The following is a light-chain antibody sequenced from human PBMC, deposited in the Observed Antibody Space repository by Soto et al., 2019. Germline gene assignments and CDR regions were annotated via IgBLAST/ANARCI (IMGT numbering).Light chain of an antibody. V-gene: IGKV1-39*01. J-gene: IGKJ5*01. Sequence: DIQMTQSPSSLSASVGNSVTITCRASQSIGGYLTWYQQLPGKAPKLLIFAASGLQSGVPSRFSGSGSGTDFTLTISSLQPEDFATYYCQQRYSSPITFGQGTRLEIK. CDR2: AAS. CDR1: QSIGGY. CDR3: QQRYSSPIT.